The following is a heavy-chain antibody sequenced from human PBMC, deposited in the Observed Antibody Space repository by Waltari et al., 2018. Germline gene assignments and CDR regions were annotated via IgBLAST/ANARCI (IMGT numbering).Heavy chain of an antibody. CDR1: GGTFSSYA. CDR2: IIPIFGTA. CDR3: ARDRGDCGGDCYSGDY. V-gene: IGHV1-69*01. J-gene: IGHJ4*02. D-gene: IGHD2-21*02. Sequence: QVQLVQSGAEVKKPGSSVKVSCKASGGTFSSYAISWVRTAPGQGLEWMGGIIPIFGTANYAQKFQGRVTITADESTSTAYMELSSLRSEDTAVYYCARDRGDCGGDCYSGDYWGQGTLVTVSS.